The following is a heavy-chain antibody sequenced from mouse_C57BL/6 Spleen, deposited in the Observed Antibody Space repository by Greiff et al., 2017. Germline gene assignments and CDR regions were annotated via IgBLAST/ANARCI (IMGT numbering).Heavy chain of an antibody. V-gene: IGHV5-16*01. D-gene: IGHD2-3*01. CDR1: GFTISDYY. Sequence: EVMLVESEGGLVQPGSSMKLSCTASGFTISDYYMAWVRQVPEKGLEWVANINYDGSSTYYLDSLKSRFIISRDNAKNILYLQMSSLKSEDTATYYCARERDGYYRRDYAMDYWGQGTSVTVSS. J-gene: IGHJ4*01. CDR3: ARERDGYYRRDYAMDY. CDR2: INYDGSST.